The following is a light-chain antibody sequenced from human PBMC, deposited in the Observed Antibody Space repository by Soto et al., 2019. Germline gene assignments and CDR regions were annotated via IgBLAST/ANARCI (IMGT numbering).Light chain of an antibody. Sequence: EIVLIQSPATVSLSPGERATLSCTASQSVTSNLAWYQQKPGQAPRLLIYGASSRATGIPDRFSGSGSGTDFTLTISRLEPEDFAVYYCQQYGSSPPITFGQGTRLEIK. CDR2: GAS. CDR1: QSVTSN. J-gene: IGKJ5*01. CDR3: QQYGSSPPIT. V-gene: IGKV3-20*01.